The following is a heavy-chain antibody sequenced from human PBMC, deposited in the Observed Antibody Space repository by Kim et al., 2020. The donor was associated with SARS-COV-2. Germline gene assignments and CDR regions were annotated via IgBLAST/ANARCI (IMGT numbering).Heavy chain of an antibody. Sequence: GGSLRLSCAASGFTVSSNYMSWVRQAPGKGLEWVSVIYSGGSTYYADSVKGRFTISRDNSKNTLYLQMNSLRAEDTAVYYCARDHSSSWYDEGGYAYYYYYGMDVWGQGTTVTVSS. CDR1: GFTVSSNY. D-gene: IGHD6-13*01. V-gene: IGHV3-53*01. J-gene: IGHJ6*02. CDR2: IYSGGST. CDR3: ARDHSSSWYDEGGYAYYYYYGMDV.